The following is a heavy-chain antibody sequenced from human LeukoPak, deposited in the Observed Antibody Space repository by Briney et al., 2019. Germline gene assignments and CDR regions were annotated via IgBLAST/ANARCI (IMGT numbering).Heavy chain of an antibody. CDR2: INPNSGST. D-gene: IGHD1-7*01. CDR1: GYTFTCYY. J-gene: IGHJ4*02. V-gene: IGHV1-2*02. CDR3: ARSVRNWYSM. Sequence: ASVKVSCKASGYTFTCYYMHWVRQAPGQGLEWMGWINPNSGSTNYAKKFQGRVNMTSATSINTVYKELSMLRSGDTAVYYCARSVRNWYSMWGKGTLVTVS.